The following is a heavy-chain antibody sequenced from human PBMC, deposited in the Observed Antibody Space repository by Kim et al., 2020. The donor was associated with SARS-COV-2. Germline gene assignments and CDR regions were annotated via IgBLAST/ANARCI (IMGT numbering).Heavy chain of an antibody. CDR2: IIPIFGTA. V-gene: IGHV1-69*13. D-gene: IGHD3-10*01. Sequence: SVKVSCKASGGTFSSYAISWVRQAPGQGLEWMGGIIPIFGTANYAQKFQGRVTITADESTSTAYMELSSLRSEDTAVYYCARAGSNYYYGSKNWFDPWGQGTLVTVSS. CDR1: GGTFSSYA. J-gene: IGHJ5*02. CDR3: ARAGSNYYYGSKNWFDP.